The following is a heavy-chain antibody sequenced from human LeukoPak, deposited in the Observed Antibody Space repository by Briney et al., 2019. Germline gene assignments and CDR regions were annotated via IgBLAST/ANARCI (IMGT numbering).Heavy chain of an antibody. CDR2: MYPDDSDS. CDR3: ARLLGYCSSTSCPNYYGMDV. CDR1: GSIFTTYW. D-gene: IGHD2-2*01. Sequence: GASLKISCKGSGSIFTTYWIGWVRQLPGKGLEWMGIMYPDDSDSRYSPTYQGQVTFSADKSISPAYLQWSSLQASDSGIYVCARLLGYCSSTSCPNYYGMDVWGQGTTVTVSS. J-gene: IGHJ6*01. V-gene: IGHV5-51*01.